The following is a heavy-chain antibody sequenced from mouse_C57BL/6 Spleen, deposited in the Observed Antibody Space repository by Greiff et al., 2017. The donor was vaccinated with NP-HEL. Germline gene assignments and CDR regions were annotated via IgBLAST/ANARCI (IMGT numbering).Heavy chain of an antibody. V-gene: IGHV1-55*01. D-gene: IGHD2-5*01. J-gene: IGHJ2*01. CDR2: IYPGSGST. CDR1: GYTFTSYW. Sequence: VQLQQSGAELVKPGASVKMSCKASGYTFTSYWITWVKQRPGQGLEWIGDIYPGSGSTNYNEKFKSKATLTVDTSSSTAYMQLSSLTSEDSAVYYCARGGAYYSNHFDYWGQGTTLTVSS. CDR3: ARGGAYYSNHFDY.